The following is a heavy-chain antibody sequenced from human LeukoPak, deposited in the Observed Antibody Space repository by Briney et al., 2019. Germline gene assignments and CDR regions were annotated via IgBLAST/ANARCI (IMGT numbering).Heavy chain of an antibody. CDR2: INHSGST. CDR3: ARDSGSYSY. CDR1: GGSFSGYY. Sequence: SETLSLTCAVYGGSFSGYYWSWIRQPPGKGLEWIGEINHSGSTNYNPSLKSRVTISVDTSKNQFSLKLSSVTAADTAVYNCARDSGSYSYWGQGTLVTVSS. D-gene: IGHD1-26*01. J-gene: IGHJ4*02. V-gene: IGHV4-34*01.